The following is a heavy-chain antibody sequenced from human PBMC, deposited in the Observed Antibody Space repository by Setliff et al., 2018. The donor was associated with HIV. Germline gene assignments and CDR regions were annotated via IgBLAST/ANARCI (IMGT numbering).Heavy chain of an antibody. D-gene: IGHD3-3*01. V-gene: IGHV1-69*13. J-gene: IGHJ6*02. Sequence: VASVKVSCKASGGTFSSYAVSWVRQAPGQGLEWMGAIIRVFETANYAQKFQGRVTITADESTSTAHMELSSLRSEDTAVYYCARVFSSYGIDVWGQGTTVTVSS. CDR2: IIRVFETA. CDR1: GGTFSSYA. CDR3: ARVFSSYGIDV.